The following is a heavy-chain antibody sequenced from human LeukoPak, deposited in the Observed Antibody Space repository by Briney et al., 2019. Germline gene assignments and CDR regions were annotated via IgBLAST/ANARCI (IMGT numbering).Heavy chain of an antibody. D-gene: IGHD3-9*01. CDR3: ARANYDILTGYYKEHWFDP. V-gene: IGHV4-59*08. Sequence: SETLSLTCTVSGGSISSYYWSWIRQPPGKGLEWIGYIYYSGSTNYNPSLKSRVTISVDTSKNQFSLKLSSVTAADTAVYYCARANYDILTGYYKEHWFDPWGQGTLVTVSS. CDR1: GGSISSYY. J-gene: IGHJ5*02. CDR2: IYYSGST.